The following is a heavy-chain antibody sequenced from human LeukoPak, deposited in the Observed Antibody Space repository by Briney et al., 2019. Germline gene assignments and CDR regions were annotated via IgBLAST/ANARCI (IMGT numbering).Heavy chain of an antibody. CDR3: ARDRSGYSYGEPLDY. D-gene: IGHD5-18*01. CDR2: INSNTGGT. J-gene: IGHJ4*02. V-gene: IGHV1-2*06. CDR1: GYTFTAYY. Sequence: ASVKVSCKASGYTFTAYYMHWVRQAPGQGLEWMGRINSNTGGTDYAQKFQGRVTMTRDTSISTAYMEFSRLRSDDTAVYYCARDRSGYSYGEPLDYWGQGTLVTVSS.